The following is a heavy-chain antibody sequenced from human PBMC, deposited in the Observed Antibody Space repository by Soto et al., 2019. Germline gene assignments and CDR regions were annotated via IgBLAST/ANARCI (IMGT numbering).Heavy chain of an antibody. CDR1: GGSIRSSNW. J-gene: IGHJ3*01. V-gene: IGHV4-4*02. D-gene: IGHD1-1*01. CDR2: IYHSGRT. CDR3: ATTENYEAFDF. Sequence: QVQLQESGPGLVKASGTLSLTCAVSGGSIRSSNWWSWVRQTPGKGLEWIGEIYHSGRTKYNPSLKSRVTISVDTSNNQFSLNPSSVTAADTAVYYGATTENYEAFDFWGQGTMVVVFS.